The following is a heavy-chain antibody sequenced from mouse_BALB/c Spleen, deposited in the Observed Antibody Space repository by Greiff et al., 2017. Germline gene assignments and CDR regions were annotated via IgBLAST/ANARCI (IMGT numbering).Heavy chain of an antibody. CDR3: ASWDLLFAY. CDR2: IDPANGNT. Sequence: EVKLVESGAELVKPGASVKLSCTASGFNIKDTYMHWVKQRPEQGLEWIGRIDPANGNTKYDPKFQGKATITADTSSNTAYLQLSSLTSEDTAVYYCASWDLLFAYWGQGTLVTVSA. J-gene: IGHJ3*01. CDR1: GFNIKDTY. D-gene: IGHD4-1*01. V-gene: IGHV14-3*02.